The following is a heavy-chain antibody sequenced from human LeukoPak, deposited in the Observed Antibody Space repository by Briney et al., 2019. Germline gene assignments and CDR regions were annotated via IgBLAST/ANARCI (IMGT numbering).Heavy chain of an antibody. J-gene: IGHJ4*02. D-gene: IGHD1-26*01. CDR1: GYTFTDYD. CDR3: ARAVRIVGANPLLGPFEYYFDY. Sequence: GSSVKVSCKASGYTFTDYDINWVRQAPGQGLEWMGWMNPDSGNTGYAQKFQGRVTMTRNTSVSTAYMYLNSLRSEDTAVYFCARAVRIVGANPLLGPFEYYFDYWGQGTLVTVSS. V-gene: IGHV1-8*01. CDR2: MNPDSGNT.